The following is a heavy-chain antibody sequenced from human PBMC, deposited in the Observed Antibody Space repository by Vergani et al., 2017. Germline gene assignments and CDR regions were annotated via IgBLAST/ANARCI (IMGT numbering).Heavy chain of an antibody. CDR3: ARRTTMVRGVLEIARYYFDY. Sequence: QLQLQESGPGLVRPAETLSLTCTVSTNSISSRSHYWGWIRQPPGKGLEWIGSIYYSGSTYYNPSLKSRVTISVDTSKNQFSLKLSSVTAADTAVYYCARRTTMVRGVLEIARYYFDYWGQGTLVTVSS. J-gene: IGHJ4*02. CDR1: TNSISSRSHY. V-gene: IGHV4-39*01. D-gene: IGHD3-10*01. CDR2: IYYSGST.